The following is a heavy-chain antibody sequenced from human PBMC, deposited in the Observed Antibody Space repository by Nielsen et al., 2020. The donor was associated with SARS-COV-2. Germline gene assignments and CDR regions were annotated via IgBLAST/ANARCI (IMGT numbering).Heavy chain of an antibody. V-gene: IGHV1-58*01. CDR1: GFTFTSSA. CDR3: AADPGVVVAATDAFDI. Sequence: SVKVSCKASGFTFTSSAVQWVRQARGQRLEWIGWIVVGSGNTNYAQKFQERVTITRDMSTSTAYTELSSLRSEDTAVYYCAADPGVVVAATDAFDIWGQGTMVTVSS. D-gene: IGHD2-15*01. J-gene: IGHJ3*02. CDR2: IVVGSGNT.